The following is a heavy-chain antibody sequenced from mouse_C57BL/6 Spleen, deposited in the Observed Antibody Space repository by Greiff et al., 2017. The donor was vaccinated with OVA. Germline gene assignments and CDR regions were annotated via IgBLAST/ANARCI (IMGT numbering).Heavy chain of an antibody. J-gene: IGHJ2*01. D-gene: IGHD1-1*02. Sequence: LVESGAELARPGASVKMSCKASGYTFTSYTMHWVKQRPGQGLEWIGYINPSSGYTKYNQKFKDKATLTADKSSSTAYMQLSSLTSEDSAVYYCARSGVGSDYWGQGTTLTVSS. CDR2: INPSSGYT. V-gene: IGHV1-4*01. CDR1: GYTFTSYT. CDR3: ARSGVGSDY.